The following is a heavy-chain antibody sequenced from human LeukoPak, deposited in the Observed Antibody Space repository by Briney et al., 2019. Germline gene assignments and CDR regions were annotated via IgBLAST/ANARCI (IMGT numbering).Heavy chain of an antibody. V-gene: IGHV3-21*01. CDR1: GFTFSSYS. CDR3: ARAILDSSSFYDY. J-gene: IGHJ4*02. CDR2: ISSSSSYI. Sequence: GGSLRLSCAASGFTFSSYSMNWVRQAPGKGLEWVSSISSSSSYIYYAGSVKGRFTISRDNAKNSLYLQMNSLRAEDTAVYYCARAILDSSSFYDYWGQGTLVTVSS. D-gene: IGHD6-13*01.